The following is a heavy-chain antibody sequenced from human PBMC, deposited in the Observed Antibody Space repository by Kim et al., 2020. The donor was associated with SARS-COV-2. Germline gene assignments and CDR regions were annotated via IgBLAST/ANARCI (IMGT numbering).Heavy chain of an antibody. Sequence: GGSLRLSCAASGFTFSSYDMHWVRQAPGKGLEWVSVIWNDGSNKYYADSVKGRFTISRDNSKNTLYLQMNSLRAEDTAVYYCARDLLVGATSYGMDVWGQGNTVTVSS. CDR2: IWNDGSNK. J-gene: IGHJ6*02. CDR1: GFTFSSYD. D-gene: IGHD1-26*01. V-gene: IGHV3-33*01. CDR3: ARDLLVGATSYGMDV.